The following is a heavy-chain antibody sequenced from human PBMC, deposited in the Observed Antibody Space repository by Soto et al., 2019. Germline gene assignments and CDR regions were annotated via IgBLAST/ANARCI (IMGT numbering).Heavy chain of an antibody. CDR2: ISANGATT. V-gene: IGHV3-23*01. CDR1: GCTFTSYA. Sequence: GGSLRLSCGPSGCTFTSYAMNWVRQAPGKGLQWVSGISANGATTYYADSVKGRFTISRDNSKNTLFLQMDSLRVEDTAVYYCARALHAKGGFRYYFDYWGQGTLVTVSS. CDR3: ARALHAKGGFRYYFDY. D-gene: IGHD2-15*01. J-gene: IGHJ4*02.